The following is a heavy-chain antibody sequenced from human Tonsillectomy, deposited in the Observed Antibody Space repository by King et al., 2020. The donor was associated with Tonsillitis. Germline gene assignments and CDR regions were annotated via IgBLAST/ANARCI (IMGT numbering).Heavy chain of an antibody. J-gene: IGHJ5*02. CDR3: AKPTFPQLRRWGVLGP. D-gene: IGHD2-2*01. CDR1: GFTFSSYA. Sequence: VQLVESGGGLVQPGGSLRLSCAASGFTFSSYAMMWVRQPPGKGLEWVSVISGSAGSTYYAHSVKGRFTISRDNSKNTLYLQMNSLRAKDTAVYSWAKPTFPQLRRWGVLGPWGPGTPVTVSS. CDR2: ISGSAGST. V-gene: IGHV3-23*04.